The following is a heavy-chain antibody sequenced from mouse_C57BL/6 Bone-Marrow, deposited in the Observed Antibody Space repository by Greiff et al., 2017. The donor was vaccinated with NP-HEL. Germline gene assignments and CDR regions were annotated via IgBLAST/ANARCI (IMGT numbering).Heavy chain of an antibody. CDR2: IRSKSNNYAT. CDR1: GFSFNTYA. J-gene: IGHJ4*01. CDR3: VRHEGRGGYYAMDY. V-gene: IGHV10-1*01. Sequence: EVQLVESGGGLVQPKGSLKLSCAASGFSFNTYAMNWVRQAPGKGLEWVARIRSKSNNYATYYADSVKDRFTISRDDSESMLYLQMNNLKTEDTAMYYCVRHEGRGGYYAMDYWGQGTSVTVSS.